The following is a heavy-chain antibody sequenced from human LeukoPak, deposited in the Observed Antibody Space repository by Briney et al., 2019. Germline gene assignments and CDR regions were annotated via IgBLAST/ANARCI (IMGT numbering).Heavy chain of an antibody. J-gene: IGHJ4*02. CDR2: ISSSSSTI. V-gene: IGHV3-48*04. CDR1: GFTFSSYW. CDR3: AREGVFGGVIVPLSY. Sequence: GGSLRLSCAASGFTFSSYWMSWVRQAPGKGLEWISYISSSSSTIYYADSVKGRFTISRDNAKNSLYLQMNSLRAEDTAVYYCAREGVFGGVIVPLSYWGQGTLVTVSS. D-gene: IGHD3-16*02.